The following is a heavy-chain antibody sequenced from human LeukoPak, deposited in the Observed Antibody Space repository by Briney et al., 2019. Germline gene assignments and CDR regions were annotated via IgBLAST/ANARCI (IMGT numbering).Heavy chain of an antibody. CDR1: GFTFSSYS. V-gene: IGHV3-48*02. J-gene: IGHJ6*04. CDR2: ISSSSSTI. CDR3: ASGNDYSKSYYYYGMDV. D-gene: IGHD4-11*01. Sequence: GGSLRLSCAASGFTFSSYSMNWVRQAPGKGLEWVSYISSSSSTIYYADSVKGRFTISRDNAKNSLYLQMNSLRDEDTAVYYCASGNDYSKSYYYYGMDVWGEGTTVTVSS.